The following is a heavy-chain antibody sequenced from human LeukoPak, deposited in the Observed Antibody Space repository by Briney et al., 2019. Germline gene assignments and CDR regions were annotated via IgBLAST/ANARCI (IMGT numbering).Heavy chain of an antibody. CDR2: INPNSGGT. V-gene: IGHV1-2*02. Sequence: PLASVKVSCKASGYTFTGYYMHWVRQAPGQGLEWMGWINPNSGGTNYAQKLQGRVTMTTDTSTSTAYMELRSLRSDDTAVYYCARDFPAITIFGVVIMENYYYGMDVWGQGTTVTVSS. CDR3: ARDFPAITIFGVVIMENYYYGMDV. J-gene: IGHJ6*02. CDR1: GYTFTGYY. D-gene: IGHD3-3*01.